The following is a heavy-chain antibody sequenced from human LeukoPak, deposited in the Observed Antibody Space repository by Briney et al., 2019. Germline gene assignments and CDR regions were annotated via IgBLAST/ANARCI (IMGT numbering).Heavy chain of an antibody. CDR3: AKQAGGDLWAFMDV. CDR1: GFTFSTYA. V-gene: IGHV3-23*01. CDR2: ISGSGDNT. J-gene: IGHJ6*03. D-gene: IGHD2-21*02. Sequence: GGSLRLSCAASGFTFSTYAMSWVRQAPGKGLEWVSAISGSGDNTYYADSVKGRFTISRDNSKNTLYLQMNSLRVEDTAVYYCAKQAGGDLWAFMDVWGKGTTVTVSS.